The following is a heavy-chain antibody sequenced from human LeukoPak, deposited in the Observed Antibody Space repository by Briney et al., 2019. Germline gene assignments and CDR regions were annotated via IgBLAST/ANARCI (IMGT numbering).Heavy chain of an antibody. CDR1: GFTFSSYG. J-gene: IGHJ4*02. V-gene: IGHV3-30*18. Sequence: GGSLRLSCAASGFTFSSYGMHWVGQAPGKGLEWVAVISYDGSNKYHADSVKGRFTISRDNTKNTLYLQMNSLRAEDTAVYYCAKGDEIYCSSTSCYFSPDYWGQGTLVTVSS. CDR3: AKGDEIYCSSTSCYFSPDY. D-gene: IGHD2-2*01. CDR2: ISYDGSNK.